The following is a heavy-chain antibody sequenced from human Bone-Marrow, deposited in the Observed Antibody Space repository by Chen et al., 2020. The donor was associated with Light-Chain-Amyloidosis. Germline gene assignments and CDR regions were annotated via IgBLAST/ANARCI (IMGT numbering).Heavy chain of an antibody. D-gene: IGHD5-18*01. CDR1: GVVFTAYA. CDR2: VRFAGSDK. Sequence: VRLVESGGGVVRPGGSLRLACKVSGVVFTAYASQWVGQAPGKGLEWVSFVRFAGSDKYYADSVKGRFTISRDDSKNTLYLQMNSLRPEDTAVYYCAQLYSYGRPFKHWGQGTLVSVSS. V-gene: IGHV3-30*02. CDR3: AQLYSYGRPFKH. J-gene: IGHJ4*02.